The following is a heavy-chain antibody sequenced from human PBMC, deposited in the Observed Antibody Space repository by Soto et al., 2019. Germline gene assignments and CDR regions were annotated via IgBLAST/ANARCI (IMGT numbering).Heavy chain of an antibody. V-gene: IGHV3-23*01. D-gene: IGHD2-15*01. CDR3: AKHLSNGSPDY. CDR2: ISGSGGGT. Sequence: EVQLLESGGALVQPGGSLRLSCAASGFTFSSFAMSWVRQAPGKGLEWVSLISGSGGGTYYADSVKGRFNISRDNSKNTLYLQMNSLRAEDTAVFYCAKHLSNGSPDYWGQGTLVTVSS. CDR1: GFTFSSFA. J-gene: IGHJ4*02.